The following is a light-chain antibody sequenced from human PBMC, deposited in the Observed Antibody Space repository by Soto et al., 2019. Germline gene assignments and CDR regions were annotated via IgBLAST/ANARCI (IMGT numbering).Light chain of an antibody. CDR1: QSVRSTY. Sequence: EIVLTQSPGTLSLSPGQRATLSCRASQSVRSTYLAWYQQKLGQAPRLLIYGAYNRATGIPDRFSGSGSGTDFTLTISRLEPEDFAVYYCQQYGSSPMYSFGQGTKLEIK. CDR3: QQYGSSPMYS. CDR2: GAY. J-gene: IGKJ2*01. V-gene: IGKV3-20*01.